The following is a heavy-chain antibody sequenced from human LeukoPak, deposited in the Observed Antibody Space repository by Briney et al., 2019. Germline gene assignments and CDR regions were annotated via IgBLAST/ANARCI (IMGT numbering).Heavy chain of an antibody. D-gene: IGHD3-22*01. CDR3: ARDHSWDSSVYYL. Sequence: SVKVSCKASGGTFSNYAFSWVRQAPGQGLEWMGRIIPLLGVANYAQNFQGRVTITADISTSTAYMELRSLRSDDTAVYYCARDHSWDSSVYYLWGQGTLVTVSS. V-gene: IGHV1-69*04. CDR1: GGTFSNYA. CDR2: IIPLLGVA. J-gene: IGHJ4*02.